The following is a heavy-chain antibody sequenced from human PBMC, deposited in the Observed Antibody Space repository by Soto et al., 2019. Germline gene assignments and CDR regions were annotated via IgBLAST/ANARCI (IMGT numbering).Heavy chain of an antibody. J-gene: IGHJ4*02. CDR2: ISYSGST. D-gene: IGHD1-26*01. CDR1: GGSVSGGTYF. V-gene: IGHV4-61*01. CDR3: ARDRSYSYFDY. Sequence: QVQLQESGPGLVKPSETLSLTCSVSGGSVSGGTYFWTWIRQPPGKALEWIGFISYSGSTNYNPSLQSCVSISADTSKNQFSLKLSSVTAADTAVYYCARDRSYSYFDYWGQGNLVTVSS.